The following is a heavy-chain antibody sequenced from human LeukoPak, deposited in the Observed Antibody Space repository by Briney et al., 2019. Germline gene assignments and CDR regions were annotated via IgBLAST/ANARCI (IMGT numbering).Heavy chain of an antibody. V-gene: IGHV4-38-2*01. Sequence: SETLSLTCAVSGYSISSGYYWGWIRQPPGKGLEWIGSIYHSGSTYHNPSLKSRVTISVDTSKNQFSLKLSSVTAADTAVYYCASDPYRDAFDIWGQGTMVTVSS. CDR3: ASDPYRDAFDI. CDR1: GYSISSGYY. D-gene: IGHD5-12*01. J-gene: IGHJ3*02. CDR2: IYHSGST.